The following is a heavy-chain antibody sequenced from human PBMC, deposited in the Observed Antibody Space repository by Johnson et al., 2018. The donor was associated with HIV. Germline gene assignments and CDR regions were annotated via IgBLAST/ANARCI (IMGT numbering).Heavy chain of an antibody. Sequence: MQLVESGGGVVQPGRSLRLSCAASGFTFSSYAMSWVRQAPGKGLEWVGRIKRKIEGETTDYAAPVKGRFTISRDDSKNTLYLQMNSLKTEDTAVYYCTTDANWNYGQGAFDIWGQGTMVTVSS. CDR2: IKRKIEGETT. D-gene: IGHD1-7*01. V-gene: IGHV3-15*01. CDR3: TTDANWNYGQGAFDI. CDR1: GFTFSSYA. J-gene: IGHJ3*02.